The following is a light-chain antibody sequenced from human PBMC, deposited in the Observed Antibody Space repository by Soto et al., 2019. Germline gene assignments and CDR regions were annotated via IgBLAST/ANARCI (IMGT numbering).Light chain of an antibody. Sequence: DIQMTQSPSSLSADVGDSVTITCRASQSLSDYLNWYQQKPGKAPNLLIHGASTLQSGVPSRFSGGGSGTEFTLTISSLQPEDFATYYCQQSYDVRLSFGGGTKV. CDR3: QQSYDVRLS. V-gene: IGKV1-39*01. J-gene: IGKJ4*01. CDR1: QSLSDY. CDR2: GAS.